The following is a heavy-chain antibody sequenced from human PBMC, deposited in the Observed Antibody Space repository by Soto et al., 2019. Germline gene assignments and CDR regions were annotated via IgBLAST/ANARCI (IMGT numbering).Heavy chain of an antibody. D-gene: IGHD2-15*01. Sequence: GGSLRLSCTASGFTFTSYGMGWVRQAPGKGLQWVSTIRGDGGQTHYTDSVKGRFSISRDNSKNTLYLQMNSLRAEDTAVYYCARGLRHPFNFDYWGQGTLVTVSS. CDR1: GFTFTSYG. V-gene: IGHV3-23*01. CDR2: IRGDGGQT. J-gene: IGHJ4*02. CDR3: ARGLRHPFNFDY.